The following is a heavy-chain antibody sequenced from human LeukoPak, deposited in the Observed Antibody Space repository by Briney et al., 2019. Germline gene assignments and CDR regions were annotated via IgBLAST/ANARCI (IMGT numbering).Heavy chain of an antibody. CDR1: GVTVSNNY. V-gene: IGHV3-66*01. CDR3: ARDPPAVAANTYG. Sequence: PGGSLRLSCAASGVTVSNNYMNWILQAPGKGLEWVSLIYSGGSTHYADSVKGRFTISRDNSKNTLYLQMNSLRVDDTAVYYCARDPPAVAANTYGWGQGTLVTVSS. CDR2: IYSGGST. J-gene: IGHJ4*02. D-gene: IGHD6-25*01.